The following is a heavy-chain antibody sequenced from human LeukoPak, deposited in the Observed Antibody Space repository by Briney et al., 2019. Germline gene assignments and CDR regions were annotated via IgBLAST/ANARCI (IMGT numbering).Heavy chain of an antibody. Sequence: ASVKVSCKASGYTFTSYGISWVGQAPGQGLEWMGWINPNSGGTNYAQKFQGRVTMTRDTSISTAYRDLSRLRSDDTAVYYCARGRPAGVLHYYVMDVWGQGTTVTVSS. D-gene: IGHD2-2*01. J-gene: IGHJ6*02. V-gene: IGHV1-2*02. CDR1: GYTFTSYG. CDR2: INPNSGGT. CDR3: ARGRPAGVLHYYVMDV.